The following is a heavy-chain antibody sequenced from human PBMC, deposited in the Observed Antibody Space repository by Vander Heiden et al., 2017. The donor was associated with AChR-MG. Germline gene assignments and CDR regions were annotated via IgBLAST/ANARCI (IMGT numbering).Heavy chain of an antibody. CDR1: GFTFNIYA. V-gene: IGHV3-23*01. CDR3: SKESRDSSGEGWFDP. Sequence: EVQLLESGGGLVQPGGPLRLSWAPSGFTFNIYAMSGVRPAPGKGPEWVAYISASGGSTLYADSVKGRFTISRDDSRDTVYLQMTSLRVEDTAIYYCSKESRDSSGEGWFDPWGQGTLVTVSS. J-gene: IGHJ5*02. D-gene: IGHD3-22*01. CDR2: ISASGGST.